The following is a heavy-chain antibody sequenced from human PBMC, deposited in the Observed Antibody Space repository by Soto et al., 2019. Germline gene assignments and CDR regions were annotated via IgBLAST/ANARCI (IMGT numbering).Heavy chain of an antibody. CDR2: ISGSGDST. CDR1: GFTFSSYA. CDR3: AKGSSSSCYGNLEW. D-gene: IGHD2-2*01. V-gene: IGHV3-23*01. J-gene: IGHJ4*02. Sequence: EVQLLESGGGWVQPGGSLRLSCAASGFTFSSYAMTWVRQAPGNGLEWVAVISGSGDSTFYADSVRGRFTISRDTSKKTPYLVINSLRTEDTAVYYCAKGSSSSCYGNLEWWGQGTLVTVSS.